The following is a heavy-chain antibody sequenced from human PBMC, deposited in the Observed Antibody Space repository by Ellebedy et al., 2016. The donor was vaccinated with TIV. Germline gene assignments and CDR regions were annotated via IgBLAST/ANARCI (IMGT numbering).Heavy chain of an antibody. Sequence: PGGSLRLSCAASGFTFSSYWMSWVRQAPGKGLEWVANIKQDGSDKYFADSVKGRFSISRDNAKNSLYLQMNSLRAEDTAVYYCASPPGFWGQGTLVTVSS. CDR2: IKQDGSDK. CDR3: ASPPGF. V-gene: IGHV3-7*03. CDR1: GFTFSSYW. J-gene: IGHJ4*02.